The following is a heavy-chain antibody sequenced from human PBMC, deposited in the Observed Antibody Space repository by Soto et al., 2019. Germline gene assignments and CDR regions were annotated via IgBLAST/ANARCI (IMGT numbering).Heavy chain of an antibody. D-gene: IGHD3-16*02. V-gene: IGHV3-30-3*01. CDR1: GFTFSSYA. CDR2: ISYDGSNK. CDR3: AREPYDYVWGSYRYKSYYFDY. Sequence: QVQLVESGGGVVQPGRSLRLSCAASGFTFSSYAMHWVRQAPGKGLEWVAVISYDGSNKYYADSVKGRFTISRDNSKNTLYLQMNSLRAEDTAVYYCAREPYDYVWGSYRYKSYYFDYLGQGTLVTVSS. J-gene: IGHJ4*02.